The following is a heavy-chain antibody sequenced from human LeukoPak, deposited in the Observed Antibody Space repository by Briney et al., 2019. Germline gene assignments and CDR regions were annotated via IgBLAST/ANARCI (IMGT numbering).Heavy chain of an antibody. J-gene: IGHJ6*02. CDR2: IIPILGIA. Sequence: ASVKVSCKASGGTFSSYAISWVRQAPGQGLEWMGRIIPILGIANYAQKFQGRVTITADKSTSTAYMELSSLRSEDTAVYHCVWGRQLVLYYYYYGMDVWGQGTTVTVSS. D-gene: IGHD6-6*01. CDR1: GGTFSSYA. CDR3: VWGRQLVLYYYYYGMDV. V-gene: IGHV1-69*04.